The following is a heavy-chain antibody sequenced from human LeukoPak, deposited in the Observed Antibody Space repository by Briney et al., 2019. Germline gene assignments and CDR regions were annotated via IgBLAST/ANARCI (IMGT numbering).Heavy chain of an antibody. D-gene: IGHD3-22*01. V-gene: IGHV5-51*01. CDR2: IYPGDSDT. J-gene: IGHJ3*02. CDR3: ARLTVRGYYDCSGYPSDAFDI. Sequence: GESLKISCKGSGYIFTSCSIGWVRQLPGKGLEWMGIIYPGDSDTRYSPSFQGQVTMSADKSISTAYLQWSSLKASDTAMYYCARLTVRGYYDCSGYPSDAFDIWGQGTMVTVSS. CDR1: GYIFTSCS.